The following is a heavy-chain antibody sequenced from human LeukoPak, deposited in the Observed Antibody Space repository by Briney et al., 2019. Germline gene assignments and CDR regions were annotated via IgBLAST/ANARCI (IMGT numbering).Heavy chain of an antibody. Sequence: ASVKVSCKASGGTFSSYAISWVRQAPGQGLEWMGGIIPIFGTANYAQKFQGRVTITADKSTSTAYMELSSLRSEDTAVYYCARTSGDFWSGYSDYWGQGTLVTVSS. CDR3: ARTSGDFWSGYSDY. V-gene: IGHV1-69*06. J-gene: IGHJ4*02. CDR1: GGTFSSYA. CDR2: IIPIFGTA. D-gene: IGHD3-3*01.